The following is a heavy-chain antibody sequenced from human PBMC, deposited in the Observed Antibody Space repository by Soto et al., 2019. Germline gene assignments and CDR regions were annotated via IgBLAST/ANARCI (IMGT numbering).Heavy chain of an antibody. Sequence: QVQLQESGPGLVKPSQTLSLTCTVSGGSISSGDYYWSWIRQPPGKGLEWIGYILFSGTTNYNPSLESRLTISVDTSKNQFSLKLTSVTAADTAVYYCTRNGALDYWGRGTLVTVSS. V-gene: IGHV4-30-4*01. CDR2: ILFSGTT. J-gene: IGHJ4*02. D-gene: IGHD2-8*01. CDR1: GGSISSGDYY. CDR3: TRNGALDY.